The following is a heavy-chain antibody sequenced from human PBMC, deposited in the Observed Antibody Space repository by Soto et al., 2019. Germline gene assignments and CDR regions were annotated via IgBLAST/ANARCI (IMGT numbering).Heavy chain of an antibody. D-gene: IGHD3-16*01. CDR2: IKADGGET. Sequence: EVQRVESGGGLVQPWGSLRLSCEGSGLRFSTYRMSWVRQAPGKGLEWVANIKADGGETSYVDSVKGRFTISRDNSKTSLFLQINSLKAEDTAVYYCAKGGHIDFCGEGTLGTVS. V-gene: IGHV3-7*03. CDR3: AKGGHIDF. CDR1: GLRFSTYR. J-gene: IGHJ4*02.